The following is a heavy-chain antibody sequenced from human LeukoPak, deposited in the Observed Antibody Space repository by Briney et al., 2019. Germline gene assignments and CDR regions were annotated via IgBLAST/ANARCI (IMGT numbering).Heavy chain of an antibody. CDR1: GYTFTGYY. V-gene: IGHV1-2*06. Sequence: ASVKVSCKASGYTFTGYYMHWVRQAPGQGLEWMGRINPNGGGTNYAQKFQGRVTMTRDTSISTAYMELSRLRSDDTAVYYCARIKYYYDSSGYSTYLDYWGQGTLVTVSS. CDR2: INPNGGGT. J-gene: IGHJ4*02. CDR3: ARIKYYYDSSGYSTYLDY. D-gene: IGHD3-22*01.